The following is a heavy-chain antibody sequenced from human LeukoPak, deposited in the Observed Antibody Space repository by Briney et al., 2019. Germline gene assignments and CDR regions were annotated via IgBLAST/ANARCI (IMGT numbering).Heavy chain of an antibody. J-gene: IGHJ4*02. CDR3: ARDSSWHVPVPENPVAFDY. D-gene: IGHD6-13*01. CDR1: GFTFSDSY. Sequence: GGSLRLSCAASGFTFSDSYMTWVRQAPGKGVEWVAYISGSGHDINYSDSVKGRFTISRDNAKNSLYLQMNSLRAEDTAVYYCARDSSWHVPVPENPVAFDYWGQGTLVTVSS. V-gene: IGHV3-11*04. CDR2: ISGSGHDI.